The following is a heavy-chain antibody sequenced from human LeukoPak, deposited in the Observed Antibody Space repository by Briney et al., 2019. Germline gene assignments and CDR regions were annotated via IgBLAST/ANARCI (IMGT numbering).Heavy chain of an antibody. CDR2: IYSGGYT. V-gene: IGHV3-53*01. Sequence: GGSLRLSCAVSGFTVSSSYMIWVRQAPGKGLEWVSVIYSGGYTYYADSVKGRFTISRDHSKNTLYLQMDSLRAEDTAVYYCASENGYKVFDYWGQGTLVTVSS. CDR3: ASENGYKVFDY. J-gene: IGHJ4*02. D-gene: IGHD5-24*01. CDR1: GFTVSSSY.